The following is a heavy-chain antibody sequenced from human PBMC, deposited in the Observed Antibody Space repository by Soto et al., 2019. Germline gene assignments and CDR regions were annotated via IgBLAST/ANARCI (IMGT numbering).Heavy chain of an antibody. CDR1: GFTFSSYW. CDR3: ARNWGGIAAAGTDAFDI. Sequence: GGSLRLSCAASGFTFSSYWMSWVRQAPGKGLEWVANIKQDGSEKYYVDSVKGRFTISRDNAKNSLYPQMNSLRAEDTAVYYCARNWGGIAAAGTDAFDIWGQGTMVTVSS. J-gene: IGHJ3*02. V-gene: IGHV3-7*01. CDR2: IKQDGSEK. D-gene: IGHD6-13*01.